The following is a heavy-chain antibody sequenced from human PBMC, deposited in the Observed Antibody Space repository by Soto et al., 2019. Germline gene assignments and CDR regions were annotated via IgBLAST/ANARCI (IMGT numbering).Heavy chain of an antibody. Sequence: SETLSLTCAVSGGSISSGGYSWSWIRQPPGKGLEWIGYIYYSGSTNYNPSLKSRVTISVDTSKNQFSLKLSSVTAADTAVYYCARGPTMVRAFDPWGQGTLVTVSS. CDR1: GGSISSGGYS. J-gene: IGHJ5*02. CDR3: ARGPTMVRAFDP. CDR2: IYYSGST. V-gene: IGHV4-61*08. D-gene: IGHD3-10*01.